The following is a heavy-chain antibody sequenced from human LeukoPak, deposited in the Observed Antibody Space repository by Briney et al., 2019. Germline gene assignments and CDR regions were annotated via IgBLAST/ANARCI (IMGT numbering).Heavy chain of an antibody. D-gene: IGHD2-2*01. CDR3: AKDSVYCSSTSCPFAEYFQH. V-gene: IGHV3-30*02. CDR1: GFTFSSYA. Sequence: GGSLRLSCAASGFTFSSYAMHWVRQAPGKGLEWVAFIRYDGSNKYYADSVKGRFTISRDNSKNTLYLQMNSLRAEDTAVYYCAKDSVYCSSTSCPFAEYFQHWGQGTLVTVSS. CDR2: IRYDGSNK. J-gene: IGHJ1*01.